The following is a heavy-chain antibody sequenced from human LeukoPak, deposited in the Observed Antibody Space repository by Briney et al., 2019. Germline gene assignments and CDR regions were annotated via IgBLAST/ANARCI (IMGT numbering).Heavy chain of an antibody. CDR2: ISGSGGST. V-gene: IGHV3-23*01. Sequence: PGGSLRLSCAASGFTFSSYAMSWVRQAPGKGLEWVSAISGSGGSTYYADSVKGRFTISIDNSKNTLYLQMNSLRAEDTAVYYCAKDTFRDGYKSPYYFDYWGQGTLVTVSS. J-gene: IGHJ4*02. CDR1: GFTFSSYA. CDR3: AKDTFRDGYKSPYYFDY. D-gene: IGHD5-24*01.